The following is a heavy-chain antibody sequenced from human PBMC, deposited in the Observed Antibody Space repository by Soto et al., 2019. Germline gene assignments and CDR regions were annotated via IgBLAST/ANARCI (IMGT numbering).Heavy chain of an antibody. CDR1: GASVAGGSYY. J-gene: IGHJ5*02. CDR3: DRDKYSGYDFGL. V-gene: IGHV4-30-4*01. D-gene: IGHD5-12*01. Sequence: LSLTCSVSGASVAGGSYYWSWVRQPPGKGLEWIGYIPSRGRPFYNPSLTSRGTISADTSKNQLSLQLTSVTAADTAVYYCDRDKYSGYDFGLWGQGTLVTVSS. CDR2: IPSRGRP.